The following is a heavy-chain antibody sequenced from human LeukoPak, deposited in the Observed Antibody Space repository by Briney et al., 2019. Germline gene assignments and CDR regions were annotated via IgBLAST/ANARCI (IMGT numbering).Heavy chain of an antibody. J-gene: IGHJ5*02. CDR1: GFTFSSYW. CDR3: AREVGRYCSSTSCPGRNWFDP. D-gene: IGHD2-2*01. V-gene: IGHV3-7*01. CDR2: IKQDGSEK. Sequence: GGSLRLSCAASGFTFSSYWMSWVRQAPGKGLEWVANIKQDGSEKYYVDSVKGRFTISRDNAKNSLYLQMNSLRAEDTAVYYCAREVGRYCSSTSCPGRNWFDPWGQGTLVTVSS.